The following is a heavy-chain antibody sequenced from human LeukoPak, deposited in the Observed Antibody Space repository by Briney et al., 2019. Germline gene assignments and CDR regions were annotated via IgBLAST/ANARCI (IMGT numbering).Heavy chain of an antibody. CDR1: GYTFTSYD. CDR3: ARVGRLWFGELFPLDY. CDR2: INTNTGNP. Sequence: GASVKVSCKASGYTFTSYDINWVRQAPGQGLEWMGWINTNTGNPTYAQGFTGRFVFSLDTSVSTAYLQISSLKAEDTAVYYCARVGRLWFGELFPLDYWGQGTLVTVSS. D-gene: IGHD3-10*01. J-gene: IGHJ4*02. V-gene: IGHV7-4-1*02.